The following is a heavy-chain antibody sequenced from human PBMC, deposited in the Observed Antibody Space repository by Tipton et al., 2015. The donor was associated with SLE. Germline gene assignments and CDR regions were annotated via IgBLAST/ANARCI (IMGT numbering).Heavy chain of an antibody. Sequence: TLSLTCTVSGGSISSYYWSWIRQPPGKGLEWIGYIYTSGSTSYNPSLKSRVTISVDTSKNQFSLKLSSVTAADTAVYYCARSPITMVRGVIPGAFDIWGQGTMVTVSS. D-gene: IGHD3-10*01. V-gene: IGHV4-4*08. J-gene: IGHJ3*02. CDR3: ARSPITMVRGVIPGAFDI. CDR2: IYTSGST. CDR1: GGSISSYY.